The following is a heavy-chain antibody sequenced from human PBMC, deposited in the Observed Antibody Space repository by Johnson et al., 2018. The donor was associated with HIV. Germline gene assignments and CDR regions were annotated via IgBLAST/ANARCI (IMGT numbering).Heavy chain of an antibody. CDR2: ISYDGSNK. D-gene: IGHD6-6*01. J-gene: IGHJ3*02. CDR3: ARGRCIASRPFRYAFDI. Sequence: QVQLVESGGGVVQPGRSLRLSCAASGFTFSSFAMHWVRQAPGKGLEWVAVISYDGSNKYYADSVKGRFTISRDNSKNTLYLQMNSLGAEDTAVYYCARGRCIASRPFRYAFDIWGQGTMVTVSS. V-gene: IGHV3-30*04. CDR1: GFTFSSFA.